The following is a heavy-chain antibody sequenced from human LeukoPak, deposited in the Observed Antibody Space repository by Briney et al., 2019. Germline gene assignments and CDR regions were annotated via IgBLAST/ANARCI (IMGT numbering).Heavy chain of an antibody. D-gene: IGHD6-19*01. V-gene: IGHV1-8*01. Sequence: ASVTVSCMASGYTFTFCDINWVRQAAGQGLEWMGWMKPNSGNTVYGQSFQGRITMAREISIGTTYMELSNLTSEDTAIYYCTRGSSGRRDNWGQGTLVTVSA. CDR3: TRGSSGRRDN. CDR1: GYTFTFCD. J-gene: IGHJ4*02. CDR2: MKPNSGNT.